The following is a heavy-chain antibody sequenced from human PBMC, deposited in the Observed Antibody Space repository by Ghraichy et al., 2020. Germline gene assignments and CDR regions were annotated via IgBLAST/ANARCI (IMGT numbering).Heavy chain of an antibody. D-gene: IGHD5-18*01. CDR3: ARLGLNTAMLEATIKGSGSDFDY. J-gene: IGHJ4*02. CDR2: INHSGST. Sequence: SETLSLTCAVYGGSFSGYYWSWIRQPPGKGLEWIGEINHSGSTNYNPSLKSRVTISVDTSKNQFSLKLSSVTAADTAVYYCARLGLNTAMLEATIKGSGSDFDYWGQGTLVTVSS. CDR1: GGSFSGYY. V-gene: IGHV4-34*01.